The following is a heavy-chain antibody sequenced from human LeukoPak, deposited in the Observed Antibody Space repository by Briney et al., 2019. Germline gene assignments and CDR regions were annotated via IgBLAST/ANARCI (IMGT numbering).Heavy chain of an antibody. Sequence: GGSLRLSCAASGLTFSAYYMSWVRQAPGKGLEWVSYISSSGSTIYYADSVKGRFAISRDNSENILYLQMNGLRAEDTAVYYCARERIFFGSGRDLTDARLFYYYGMDVWGQGTTATVSS. CDR2: ISSSGSTI. J-gene: IGHJ6*02. CDR1: GLTFSAYY. D-gene: IGHD3-10*01. CDR3: ARERIFFGSGRDLTDARLFYYYGMDV. V-gene: IGHV3-11*01.